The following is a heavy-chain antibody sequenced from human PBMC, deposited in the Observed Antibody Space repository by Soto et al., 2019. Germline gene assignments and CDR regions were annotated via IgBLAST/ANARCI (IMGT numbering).Heavy chain of an antibody. CDR2: ISGSGLST. D-gene: IGHD5-18*01. CDR3: AKGVQFKGYSNYYYGMDV. CDR1: GFTFSSCA. V-gene: IGHV3-23*01. Sequence: DVHLLESGGGLVQPGGSLRLSCAASGFTFSSCAVSWVRQAPGKGLEWVSSISGSGLSTYYADSVKGRFTISRDNSKNTLYLQMNSLRAEDTAVYHCAKGVQFKGYSNYYYGMDVWGQRTTVTVSS. J-gene: IGHJ6*02.